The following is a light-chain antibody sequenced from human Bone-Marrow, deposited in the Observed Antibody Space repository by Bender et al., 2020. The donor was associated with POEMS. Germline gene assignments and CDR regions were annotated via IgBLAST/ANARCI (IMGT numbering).Light chain of an antibody. Sequence: QSALTQPPSASGSPGQSVTISCTGTSSDVGGYNYVSWYQHHPGKAPKLMIYEVNKRPSGVPDRFSGSKSGVTASLTVSGLQVEDEADYFCCSYAGGITHVLFGGGTKLTVL. CDR2: EVN. V-gene: IGLV2-8*01. CDR1: SSDVGGYNY. CDR3: CSYAGGITHVL. J-gene: IGLJ2*01.